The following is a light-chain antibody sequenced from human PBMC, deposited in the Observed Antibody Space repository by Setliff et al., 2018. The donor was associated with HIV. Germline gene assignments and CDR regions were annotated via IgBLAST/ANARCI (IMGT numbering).Light chain of an antibody. V-gene: IGLV1-40*01. CDR3: QSNDSSLSGYV. CDR1: SSNIGAGYD. J-gene: IGLJ1*01. CDR2: GNS. Sequence: QSVLTQPPSVSGAPGQRVTISCTGSSSNIGAGYDVHWYQQLPGTAPKLLIYGNSNRPSGVPDRFSGSKSGTSASLAITGLQAEDEADYYCQSNDSSLSGYVFGTG.